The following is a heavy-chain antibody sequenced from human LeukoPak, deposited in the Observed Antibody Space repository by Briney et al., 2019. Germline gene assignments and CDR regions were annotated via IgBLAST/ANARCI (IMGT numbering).Heavy chain of an antibody. Sequence: GESLKISCKGSGYSFTSYWIGWVRQMPGKGLEWMGIIYPGDSDTRYSPSFQGQVTISADKSISTAYLQWSSLKASDTAMYYCARHRITMVRGGYYYYMDVWGKGTTVTISS. V-gene: IGHV5-51*01. CDR1: GYSFTSYW. J-gene: IGHJ6*03. CDR3: ARHRITMVRGGYYYYMDV. CDR2: IYPGDSDT. D-gene: IGHD3-10*01.